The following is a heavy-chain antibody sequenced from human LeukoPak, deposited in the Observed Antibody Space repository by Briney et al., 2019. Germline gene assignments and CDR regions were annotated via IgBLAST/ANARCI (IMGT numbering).Heavy chain of an antibody. CDR3: ARSPTMSGGYMDV. D-gene: IGHD3-10*02. V-gene: IGHV3-21*01. CDR2: ISSSSSYI. CDR1: GFTFSSYS. J-gene: IGHJ6*03. Sequence: GGSLRLSCAASGFTFSSYSMNWVRQAPGKGLEWVSSISSSSSYIYYADSVKGRFTISRDNAKNSLYLQMNSLRAEDTAVYYCARSPTMSGGYMDVWGKGTQVTVSS.